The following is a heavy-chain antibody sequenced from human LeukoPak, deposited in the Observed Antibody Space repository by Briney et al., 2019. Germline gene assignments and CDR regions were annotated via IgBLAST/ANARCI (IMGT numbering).Heavy chain of an antibody. CDR1: GYTFTSYY. D-gene: IGHD3-10*01. Sequence: GASVKVSCKASGYTFTSYYMHWVRQAPGQGLEWMGIINPSGGSTSYAQRFQGRVTMTRDTSTSTVYMELSSLRSEDTAVYYCARDNRRRSGSYYNGSPSQYFDYWGQGTLVTVSS. V-gene: IGHV1-46*01. CDR3: ARDNRRRSGSYYNGSPSQYFDY. CDR2: INPSGGST. J-gene: IGHJ4*02.